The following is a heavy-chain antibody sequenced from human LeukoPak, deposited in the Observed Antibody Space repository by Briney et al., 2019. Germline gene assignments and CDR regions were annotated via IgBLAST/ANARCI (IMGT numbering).Heavy chain of an antibody. D-gene: IGHD5-24*01. CDR3: ARSPRRDCYNPSGRSGGYH. CDR1: GGSFSGYY. CDR2: INHSGST. V-gene: IGHV4-34*01. Sequence: SETLSLTCAVYGGSFSGYYWSWIRQPPGKGLEWIGEINHSGSTNYNPSLKSRVTISVDTSKNQFSLKLSSVTAADTAVYYCARSPRRDCYNPSGRSGGYHWGQGTLVIVSS. J-gene: IGHJ5*02.